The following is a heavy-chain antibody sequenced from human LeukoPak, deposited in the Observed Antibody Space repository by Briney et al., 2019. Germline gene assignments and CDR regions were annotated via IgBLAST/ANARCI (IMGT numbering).Heavy chain of an antibody. CDR3: ARDGYSGSDAL. V-gene: IGHV4-59*01. CDR2: IYHSGST. CDR1: GGSISTYY. J-gene: IGHJ4*02. D-gene: IGHD5-12*01. Sequence: SETLSLTCTVSGGSISTYYWSWIRQPLGKGLERTGYIYHSGSTNYNPSLKSRVTISVDTSQNQFYLKLSSVTAADTAVYYCARDGYSGSDALWGQGTLVTVSS.